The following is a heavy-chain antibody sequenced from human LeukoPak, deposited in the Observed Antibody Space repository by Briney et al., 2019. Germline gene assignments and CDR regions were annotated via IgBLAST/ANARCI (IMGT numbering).Heavy chain of an antibody. CDR2: IYYSGST. D-gene: IGHD3-22*01. Sequence: PSETLSLTCTVSGGSISSSSYYWGWIRQPPGKGLEWIGSIYYSGSTYYNPSLKSRVTISVDTSKNQFSLKLSSVTAADTAVYYCARGGVKGYYDSSGYYHPFDYWGQGTLVTVSS. CDR1: GGSISSSSYY. V-gene: IGHV4-39*07. J-gene: IGHJ4*02. CDR3: ARGGVKGYYDSSGYYHPFDY.